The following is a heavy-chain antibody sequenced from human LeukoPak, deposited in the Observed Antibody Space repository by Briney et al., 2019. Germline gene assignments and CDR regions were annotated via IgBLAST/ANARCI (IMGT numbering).Heavy chain of an antibody. J-gene: IGHJ3*02. CDR1: GFTFGSYA. V-gene: IGHV3-23*01. CDR3: PRGWPYAFDI. Sequence: GGSLRLSCAASGFTFGSYAMSWVRQAPGKGLEWVSGISGSGGSTYYADSVKGRFTISRDNSKNTLYLQMNSLRAEDTAVYYCPRGWPYAFDIWGQATMVTVSS. D-gene: IGHD6-19*01. CDR2: ISGSGGST.